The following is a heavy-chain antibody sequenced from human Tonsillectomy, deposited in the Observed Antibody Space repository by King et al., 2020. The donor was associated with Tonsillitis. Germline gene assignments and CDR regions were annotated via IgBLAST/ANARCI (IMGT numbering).Heavy chain of an antibody. CDR1: GFTFSSYA. Sequence: VQLVESGGGLVQPGGSLRLSCAASGFTFSSYAMSWVRQATGKGLEWVSVIYSGGSSTYYADSVKGRFTISRDNSKNTLYLQMNSLRAEDTAVYYCAGGADGSWKVVDYCGQGSLVSASS. D-gene: IGHD3-10*01. CDR3: AGGADGSWKVVDY. J-gene: IGHJ4*02. CDR2: IYSGGSST. V-gene: IGHV3-23*03.